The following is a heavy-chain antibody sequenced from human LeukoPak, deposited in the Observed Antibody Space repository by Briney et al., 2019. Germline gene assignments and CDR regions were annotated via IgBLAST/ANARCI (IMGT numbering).Heavy chain of an antibody. CDR3: ARDHCGGACYQVRRFDP. Sequence: ASVTVSCKASGYTFTSYGISWVRQAPGQGLEWMGWISAYNGNTRYAQKFQGRVTMSTDTSTSTAYMELRSLRSDDTAVYYCARDHCGGACYQVRRFDPWGQGTLVTVSS. CDR2: ISAYNGNT. CDR1: GYTFTSYG. V-gene: IGHV1-18*01. J-gene: IGHJ5*02. D-gene: IGHD2-21*02.